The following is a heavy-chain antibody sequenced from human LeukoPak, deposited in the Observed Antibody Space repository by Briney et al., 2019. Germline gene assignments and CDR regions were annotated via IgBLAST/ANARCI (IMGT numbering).Heavy chain of an antibody. CDR2: INPNSGT. Sequence: ASVKVSCKASGYTFTGYSMHWVRQAPGQGLEWMGWINPNSGTNYAQKFQGRVTMTRDTSSTTAYMELRRLKSDDTAVYYCARVDPSNWGSDYWGQGTLVTVSS. CDR1: GYTFTGYS. V-gene: IGHV1-2*02. D-gene: IGHD7-27*01. CDR3: ARVDPSNWGSDY. J-gene: IGHJ4*02.